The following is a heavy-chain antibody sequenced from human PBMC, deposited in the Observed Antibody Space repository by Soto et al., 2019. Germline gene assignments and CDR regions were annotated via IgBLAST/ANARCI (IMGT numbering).Heavy chain of an antibody. CDR1: GGSFSGYY. D-gene: IGHD3-10*01. J-gene: IGHJ5*02. CDR2: INHSGSA. CDR3: ARNRIRVWFGELSYFDP. V-gene: IGHV4-34*01. Sequence: SETLSLTCAVYGGSFSGYYWSWIRQPPGKGLEWIGEINHSGSANYNPSLKSRVTISVDTSKNQFSLKLSSVTAADTAVYYCARNRIRVWFGELSYFDPWGQGTLVTVSS.